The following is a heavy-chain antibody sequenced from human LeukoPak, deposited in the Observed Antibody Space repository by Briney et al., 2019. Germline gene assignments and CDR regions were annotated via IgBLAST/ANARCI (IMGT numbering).Heavy chain of an antibody. D-gene: IGHD1-1*01. V-gene: IGHV3-23*01. J-gene: IGHJ3*02. Sequence: PGGSLRLSCAAPGFTFSSYAMSWVRQAPGKGLEWVSAISGSGGSTYYADSVKGRFTISRDNSKNTVYLQMNSLRAEDTAVYYCAKAAAWTDYSTAFDICGQGTMVTVSS. CDR1: GFTFSSYA. CDR2: ISGSGGST. CDR3: AKAAAWTDYSTAFDI.